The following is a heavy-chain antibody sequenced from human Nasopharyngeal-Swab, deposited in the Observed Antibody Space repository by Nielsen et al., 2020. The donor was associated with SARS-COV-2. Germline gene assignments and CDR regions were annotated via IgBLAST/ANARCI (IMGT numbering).Heavy chain of an antibody. CDR3: ASGGYDFWSGYPSDY. Sequence: GESLKISCAASGFTFSDYCMSWIRQVPGKGLEWVSHISTTGSSKYYADSLKGRFTISRDNDKNSLYLQMNSLRADDTAVYYCASGGYDFWSGYPSDYWGLGTLVTVSS. CDR1: GFTFSDYC. CDR2: ISTTGSSK. D-gene: IGHD3-3*01. J-gene: IGHJ4*02. V-gene: IGHV3-11*04.